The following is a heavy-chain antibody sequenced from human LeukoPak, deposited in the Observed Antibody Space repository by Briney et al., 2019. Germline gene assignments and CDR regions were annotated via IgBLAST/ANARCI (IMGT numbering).Heavy chain of an antibody. CDR2: IIPIFGTA. Sequence: SVKVSCKASGGTFSSYAISWVRQALGQGLEWMGGIIPIFGTANYAQKFQGRVTITTDESTSTAYMELSSLRSEDTAVYYCARALTNGIAAAGREGFDPWGQGTLVTVSS. V-gene: IGHV1-69*05. J-gene: IGHJ5*02. D-gene: IGHD6-13*01. CDR1: GGTFSSYA. CDR3: ARALTNGIAAAGREGFDP.